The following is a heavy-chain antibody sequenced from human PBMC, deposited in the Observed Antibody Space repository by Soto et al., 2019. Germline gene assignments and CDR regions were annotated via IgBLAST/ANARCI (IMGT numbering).Heavy chain of an antibody. CDR3: ARDQAYDYTSPGDYYYYGMDV. Sequence: QVQLQESGPGLVKPSQTLSLTFTVSGGSISSGGHYWNWLRQHPGKGLEWIGYIYYSGSTYYNPSLKSRVTISVDTSKNQFSLNLSSVTAADTAVYYCARDQAYDYTSPGDYYYYGMDVWGQGTTVTVSS. CDR1: GGSISSGGHY. D-gene: IGHD4-4*01. J-gene: IGHJ6*02. CDR2: IYYSGST. V-gene: IGHV4-31*03.